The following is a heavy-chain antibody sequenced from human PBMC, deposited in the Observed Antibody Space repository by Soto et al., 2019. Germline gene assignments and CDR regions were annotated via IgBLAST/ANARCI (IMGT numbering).Heavy chain of an antibody. CDR3: ARFVRSCSATTCSTRADV. CDR2: IYSGGST. V-gene: IGHV4-61*01. CDR1: GGFVNSDTHS. Sequence: SETLSLTCTVSGGFVNSDTHSWSWIRQTPGKRLEWIGFIYSGGSTKNPSLRSRATMSVDTSKNQFSLKLRSVIVADTAVYHCARFVRSCSATTCSTRADVWGQGITVTVSS. J-gene: IGHJ6*02. D-gene: IGHD2-2*01.